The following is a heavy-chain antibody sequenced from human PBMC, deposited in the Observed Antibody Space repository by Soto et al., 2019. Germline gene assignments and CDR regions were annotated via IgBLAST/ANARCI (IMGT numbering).Heavy chain of an antibody. V-gene: IGHV4-39*01. D-gene: IGHD5-18*01. CDR2: IYYSGST. Sequence: SSCSGWSHALLGKGLGWIGSIYYSGSTYYNPSLKSRVTISVDTSKNQFSLKLSSVTAADTAVYYCARLGGYSYGHAEVVHWGQGTLVTVS. J-gene: IGHJ4*02. CDR1: SSC. CDR3: ARLGGYSYGHAEVVH.